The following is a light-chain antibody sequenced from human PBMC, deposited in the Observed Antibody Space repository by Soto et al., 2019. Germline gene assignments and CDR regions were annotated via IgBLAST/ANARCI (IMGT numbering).Light chain of an antibody. J-gene: IGKJ1*01. CDR2: RAS. CDR3: QQYNSYSRT. CDR1: QSLSNW. V-gene: IGKV1-5*03. Sequence: DIQMTQSPSTLSASVGDRVTITCRASQSLSNWLAWYQQKPGKAPKLLIYRASSLQSGVPSRFSGSGSGTEFTLTISSLQPDDFATYYCQQYNSYSRTFGQGTKVDIK.